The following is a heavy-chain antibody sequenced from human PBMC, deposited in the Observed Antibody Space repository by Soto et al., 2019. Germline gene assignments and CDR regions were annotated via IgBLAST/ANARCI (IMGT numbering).Heavy chain of an antibody. V-gene: IGHV4-59*13. J-gene: IGHJ4*02. D-gene: IGHD3-10*01. Sequence: SETLSLTCTVSGGSISSYYWSWIRQPPGKGLEWIGYMYYSGSTNYNPSLKSRVTISVDTSKNQFSLKLSSVTAADTAVYYCARVRGYGSGSYYTGFDYWGQGTLVTVSS. CDR1: GGSISSYY. CDR3: ARVRGYGSGSYYTGFDY. CDR2: MYYSGST.